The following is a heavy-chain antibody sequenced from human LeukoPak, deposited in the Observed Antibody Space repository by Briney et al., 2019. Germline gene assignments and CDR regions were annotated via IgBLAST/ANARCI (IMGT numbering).Heavy chain of an antibody. CDR1: GGSISNYY. J-gene: IGHJ4*02. CDR3: ARGVYIAAAQYGY. D-gene: IGHD6-13*01. Sequence: SQTLSLTCTVSGGSISNYYWSWIRQPPGKGLEWIGYIYYSVTTNYNPSLKSRVTISVDTSKNQFSLKLHSVTAADTADYYCARGVYIAAAQYGYWGQGTLVTVSS. V-gene: IGHV4-59*01. CDR2: IYYSVTT.